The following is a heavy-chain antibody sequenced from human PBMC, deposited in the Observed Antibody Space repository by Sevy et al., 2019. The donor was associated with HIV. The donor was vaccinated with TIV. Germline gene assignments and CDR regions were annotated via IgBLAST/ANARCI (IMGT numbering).Heavy chain of an antibody. J-gene: IGHJ5*02. CDR2: VHHGGST. D-gene: IGHD3-10*01. Sequence: SETLSLTCTVSGYSINRNTYWGWIRQPPGKGLEWLGSVHHGGSTYYNPSLKSRVTISTGTSKNQFSLKLKSVTAADAAVYFCARDSSNYYDSGSHYKTNVAGSAWFDPWGQGTLVTVSS. CDR1: GYSINRNTY. V-gene: IGHV4-38-2*02. CDR3: ARDSSNYYDSGSHYKTNVAGSAWFDP.